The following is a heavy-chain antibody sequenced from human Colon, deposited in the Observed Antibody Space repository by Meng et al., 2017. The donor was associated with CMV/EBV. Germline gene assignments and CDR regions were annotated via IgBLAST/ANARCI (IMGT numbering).Heavy chain of an antibody. V-gene: IGHV1-2*06. D-gene: IGHD3-10*01. Sequence: KASGNTFADYYIHWVRQAPGQGPEWMGRINPNSGGSNYAEMFQGRVTLTRDTSINTVYMELSSLRSDDTAVYYCASYGSGTSSILDYWGQGTLVTVSS. J-gene: IGHJ4*02. CDR2: INPNSGGS. CDR1: GNTFADYY. CDR3: ASYGSGTSSILDY.